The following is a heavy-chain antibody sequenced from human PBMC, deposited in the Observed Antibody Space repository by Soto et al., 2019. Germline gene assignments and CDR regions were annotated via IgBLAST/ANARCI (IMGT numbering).Heavy chain of an antibody. V-gene: IGHV4-59*01. Sequence: PSETLSLTCTVSGGSISSYYWSWIRQPPGKGLEWIGYIYYSGSTNYNPSLKSRVTISVDTSKNQFSLKLSSVTAADTAVYYCARGGVGATFDYWGQGIVVTVSS. J-gene: IGHJ4*02. CDR2: IYYSGST. D-gene: IGHD1-26*01. CDR1: GGSISSYY. CDR3: ARGGVGATFDY.